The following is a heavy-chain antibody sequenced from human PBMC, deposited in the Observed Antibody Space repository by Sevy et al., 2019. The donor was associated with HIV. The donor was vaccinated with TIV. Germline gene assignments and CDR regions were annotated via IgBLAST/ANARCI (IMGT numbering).Heavy chain of an antibody. Sequence: GGSLRLSCAASGFTFSNAWMSWVRQAPGKGLEWVGRIKSKTDGGTTDYAAPVKGRFTISRDDSKNTLYLQMNSLKTEDTAVYYCTTGRVTSSAFFDYWGQGTLVTVSS. CDR3: TTGRVTSSAFFDY. J-gene: IGHJ4*02. V-gene: IGHV3-15*01. CDR2: IKSKTDGGTT. D-gene: IGHD2-21*02. CDR1: GFTFSNAW.